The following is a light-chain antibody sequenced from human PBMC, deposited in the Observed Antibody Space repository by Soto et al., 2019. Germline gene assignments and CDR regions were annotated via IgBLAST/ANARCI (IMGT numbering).Light chain of an antibody. Sequence: QSALTQPASVSGSPGQAITISCTGTSSDVGSYNLGSWYQQHPGKAPKLMIYEVYKRPSGVSSRFSGSKSGNTASLTISGLQAEDEADYYCCSYAGTTTFWVFGGGTKLTVL. J-gene: IGLJ3*02. CDR3: CSYAGTTTFWV. CDR1: SSDVGSYNL. V-gene: IGLV2-23*02. CDR2: EVY.